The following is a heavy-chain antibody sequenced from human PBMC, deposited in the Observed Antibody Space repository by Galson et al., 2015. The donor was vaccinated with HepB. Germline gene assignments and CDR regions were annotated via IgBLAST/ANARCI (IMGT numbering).Heavy chain of an antibody. CDR3: ARVGYYDSSGRDDAFDI. J-gene: IGHJ3*02. CDR1: GGFISSYC. CDR2: IYYSGST. D-gene: IGHD3-22*01. Sequence: ETLSLTCTVSGGFISSYCWSWIRQPPGKGLEWMGYIYYSGSTNYNPSLKSRVTISVDTSKNQFSLKLSSVTAADAAVYYCARVGYYDSSGRDDAFDIWGQGTMVTVSS. V-gene: IGHV4-59*01.